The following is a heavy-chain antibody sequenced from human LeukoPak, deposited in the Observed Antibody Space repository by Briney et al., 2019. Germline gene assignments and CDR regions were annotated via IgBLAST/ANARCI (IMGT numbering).Heavy chain of an antibody. Sequence: GGTLRLSCAASGCTVSSNYMSWVRQAPGKGLEWVSLIYSGGSTYYADSVKGRFTISRDNSKNTLYLQMNSLRAEDTAVYYCARDGTGVSYDAFDIWGQGTMVTVSS. CDR2: IYSGGST. V-gene: IGHV3-66*01. D-gene: IGHD3-10*01. CDR3: ARDGTGVSYDAFDI. CDR1: GCTVSSNY. J-gene: IGHJ3*02.